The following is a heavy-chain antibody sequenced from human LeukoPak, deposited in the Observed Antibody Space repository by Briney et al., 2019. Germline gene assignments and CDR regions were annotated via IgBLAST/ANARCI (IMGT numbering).Heavy chain of an antibody. CDR3: ARLGSYHDF. CDR2: IHATGGS. CDR1: GASMRNYY. Sequence: SETLCLTCTVSGASMRNYYWSWIRQTPEKGLEWMGYIHATGGSNYYPSLKSRLTVSIDTSRNQLSLKLTSVTAADTAVYFCARLGSYHDFWGQGALVTVSS. D-gene: IGHD1-26*01. V-gene: IGHV4-4*09. J-gene: IGHJ4*02.